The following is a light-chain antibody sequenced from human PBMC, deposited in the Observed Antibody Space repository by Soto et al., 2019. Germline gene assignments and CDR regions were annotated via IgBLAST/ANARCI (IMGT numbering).Light chain of an antibody. CDR1: QSVLYSSNNQNC. V-gene: IGKV4-1*01. CDR3: QQYCATPWT. Sequence: DIVMIQSPDSLAVSLGERATINCESSQSVLYSSNNQNCLAWYQQKPGQPPKLLIYWASTRESGVPDRFSGSGSVTDFTLTISSLQAEDVAVYYCQQYCATPWTFGQGTKVEIK. J-gene: IGKJ1*01. CDR2: WAS.